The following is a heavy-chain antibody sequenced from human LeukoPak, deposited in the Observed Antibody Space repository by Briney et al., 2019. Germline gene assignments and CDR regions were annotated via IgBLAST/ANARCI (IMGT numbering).Heavy chain of an antibody. CDR2: IIPIVGTA. D-gene: IGHD6-6*01. J-gene: IGHJ4*02. V-gene: IGHV1-69*05. Sequence: SVKVSCKDSGGTFSSYAISWVRQAPGRGLEWMGRIIPIVGTANYAQKFQGRVTITTDESTSTAYMELSSLRSEDTAVYYCARGSIAARVSYDYWGQGTLVTVSS. CDR1: GGTFSSYA. CDR3: ARGSIAARVSYDY.